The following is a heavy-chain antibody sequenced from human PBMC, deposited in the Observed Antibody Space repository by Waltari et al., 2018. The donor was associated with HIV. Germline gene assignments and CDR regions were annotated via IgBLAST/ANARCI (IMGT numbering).Heavy chain of an antibody. V-gene: IGHV3-53*02. J-gene: IGHJ4*02. CDR2: IYSNATT. D-gene: IGHD3-22*01. CDR3: ATVLVRTSWVITTAPFDY. Sequence: ELVDTEDGVIELGGSHRLVSAAVRFAGVNNSMLWGGQAPGMGLEWVSLIYSNATTYYADSVKGRFTISRDNSKNTLYLQMNSLRADDTAVYFCATVLVRTSWVITTAPFDYWGQGTLVTVSS. CDR1: RFAGVNNS.